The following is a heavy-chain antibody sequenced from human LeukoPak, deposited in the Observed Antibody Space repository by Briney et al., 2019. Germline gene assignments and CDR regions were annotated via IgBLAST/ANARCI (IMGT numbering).Heavy chain of an antibody. D-gene: IGHD3-3*01. CDR3: AREPSSRYYDFWSGSRRGWFDP. CDR2: MNPNSGNT. V-gene: IGHV1-8*02. J-gene: IGHJ5*02. CDR1: GYTFTSYD. Sequence: ASVKVSCKASGYTFTSYDINWVRQATGQGLEWMGWMNPNSGNTGYAQKFQGRVTMTRDMSTSTVYMELSSLRSEDTAVYYCAREPSSRYYDFWSGSRRGWFDPWGQGTLVTVSS.